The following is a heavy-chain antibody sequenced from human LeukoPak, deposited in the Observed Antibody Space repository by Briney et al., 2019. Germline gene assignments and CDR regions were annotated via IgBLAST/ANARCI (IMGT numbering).Heavy chain of an antibody. Sequence: GASVKVSCKASGYTFTSYGISWVRQAPGQGLEWMGWISAYNGNTNYAQKLQGRVTMTTDTSTSTAYMELRSLRSDDTAVYYCARDTSLDIVVVTAIPDAFDIWGQGTMVTVSS. J-gene: IGHJ3*02. V-gene: IGHV1-18*01. CDR3: ARDTSLDIVVVTAIPDAFDI. D-gene: IGHD2-21*02. CDR1: GYTFTSYG. CDR2: ISAYNGNT.